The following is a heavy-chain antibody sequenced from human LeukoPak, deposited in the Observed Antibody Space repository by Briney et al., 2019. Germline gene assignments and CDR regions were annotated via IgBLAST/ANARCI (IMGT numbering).Heavy chain of an antibody. V-gene: IGHV4-61*02. CDR1: GGSISSGSSY. CDR3: ARATPHLSQIVGIAAAGYYYYYMDV. J-gene: IGHJ6*03. CDR2: IYTSGST. D-gene: IGHD6-13*01. Sequence: SQTLSLTCTVSGGSISSGSSYWSWIRQPAGKGLEWIGRIYTSGSTNYNPSLKSRVTMSVDTSKNQFSLKLSSVTAADTAVYYCARATPHLSQIVGIAAAGYYYYYMDVWGKGTTVTVSS.